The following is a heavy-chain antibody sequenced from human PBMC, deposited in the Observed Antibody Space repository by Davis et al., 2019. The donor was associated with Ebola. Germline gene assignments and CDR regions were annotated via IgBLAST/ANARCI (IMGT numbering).Heavy chain of an antibody. V-gene: IGHV4-59*01. J-gene: IGHJ4*02. D-gene: IGHD6-13*01. CDR1: GGSFSGYY. Sequence: MPSETLSLTCAVYGGSFSGYYWSWIRQPPGKGLEWIGYIYYSGSTNYNPSLKSRVTISVDTSKNQFSLKLSSVTAADTAVYYCARDVAADSFVGDPFDYWGQGTLVTVSS. CDR3: ARDVAADSFVGDPFDY. CDR2: IYYSGST.